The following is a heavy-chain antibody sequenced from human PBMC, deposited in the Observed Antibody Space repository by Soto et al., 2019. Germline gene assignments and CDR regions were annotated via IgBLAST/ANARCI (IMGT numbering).Heavy chain of an antibody. J-gene: IGHJ4*02. CDR2: VTSGGGT. D-gene: IGHD6-19*01. CDR3: ARTDKFNSQSSGWANRFDY. CDR1: GFTFSNYA. V-gene: IGHV3-23*01. Sequence: EVQLLESGGDLVQPGGSLRLFCAASGFTFSNYAMTWVRQAPGKGLEWVSTVTSGGGTFYVDTVKGRFTISRENSKSTLYLQMNSLRAEDTAIYYCARTDKFNSQSSGWANRFDYWGQGALVTVAS.